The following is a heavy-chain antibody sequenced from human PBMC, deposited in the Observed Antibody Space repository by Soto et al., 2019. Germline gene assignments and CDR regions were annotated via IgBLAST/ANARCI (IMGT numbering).Heavy chain of an antibody. Sequence: QVQLVQSGAEVKKPGSSVKVSCKASGGTFSSYAISWVRQAPGQGLEWMGGIIPIFGTANYAQKFQGRVTITADKSTSTAYMELSSLRSEDTAVYYCARGPVVPAATSYYYYYGMDVWGQGTTVTVSS. V-gene: IGHV1-69*06. CDR2: IIPIFGTA. D-gene: IGHD2-2*01. J-gene: IGHJ6*02. CDR3: ARGPVVPAATSYYYYYGMDV. CDR1: GGTFSSYA.